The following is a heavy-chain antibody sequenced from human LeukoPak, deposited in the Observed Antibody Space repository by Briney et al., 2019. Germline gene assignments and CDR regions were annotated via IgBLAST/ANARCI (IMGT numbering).Heavy chain of an antibody. CDR1: GGSITNFY. Sequence: SETLSLTCTVSGGSITNFYWSWVRQPPGKRLEWLGFIYYTGSTTYNPSLESRVTISVDTSKNQFSLRLRSVTAADTAVYYCAASRWYFDVWGRGVVVAVSS. CDR2: IYYTGST. J-gene: IGHJ2*01. CDR3: AASRWYFDV. V-gene: IGHV4-59*08.